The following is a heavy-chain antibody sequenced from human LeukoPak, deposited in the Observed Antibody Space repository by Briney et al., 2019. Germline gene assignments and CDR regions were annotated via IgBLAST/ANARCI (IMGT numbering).Heavy chain of an antibody. CDR2: IIPIFGTA. CDR1: GGTFSSYA. D-gene: IGHD6-19*01. Sequence: SVKVSCKASGGTFSSYAISWVRQASGQGLEWMGGIIPIFGTANYAQKFQGRVTITADESTSTAYMELSSLRSEDTAVYYCARTLGYSSGWYSEPSPSWFDPWGQGTLVTVSS. V-gene: IGHV1-69*13. CDR3: ARTLGYSSGWYSEPSPSWFDP. J-gene: IGHJ5*02.